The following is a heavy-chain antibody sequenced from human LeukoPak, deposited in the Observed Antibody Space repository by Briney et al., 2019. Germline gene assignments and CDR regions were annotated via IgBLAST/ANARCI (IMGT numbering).Heavy chain of an antibody. V-gene: IGHV3-23*01. CDR2: ISGSGDST. CDR3: ARDRNWVTDY. CDR1: GFTFSRYA. J-gene: IGHJ4*02. Sequence: GGSLRLSCAASGFTFSRYAMSWVRQAPGKGLDWVSGISGSGDSTYSADSVKGRFTISRDNSKNTLYLQMNSLRAEDTAVYYCARDRNWVTDYWGQGTLVLVSS. D-gene: IGHD7-27*01.